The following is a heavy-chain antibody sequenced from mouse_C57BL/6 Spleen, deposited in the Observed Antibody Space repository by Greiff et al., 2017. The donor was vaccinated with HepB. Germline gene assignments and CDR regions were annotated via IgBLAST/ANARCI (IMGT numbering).Heavy chain of an antibody. CDR1: GYTFTSYG. CDR3: ARRPHISTVVAGAMDY. V-gene: IGHV1-81*01. CDR2: IYPRSGNT. Sequence: VQLQQSGAELARPGASVKLSCKASGYTFTSYGISWVKQRTGQGLEWIGEIYPRSGNTYYNEKFKGKATLTADKSSSTAYMELRSLTSEDSAVYFCARRPHISTVVAGAMDYWGQGTSVTVSS. D-gene: IGHD1-1*01. J-gene: IGHJ4*01.